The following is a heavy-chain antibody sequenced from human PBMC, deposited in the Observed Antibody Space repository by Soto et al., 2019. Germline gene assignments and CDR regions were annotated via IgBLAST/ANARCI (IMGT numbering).Heavy chain of an antibody. Sequence: ASVKVSCKASGYTFTSYAMHWVRQAPGQRLEWMGWINAGNSDTKYSQKFQGRVTITSDTSASTAYMELSSLRSEDTAVYYCARWIFGVVIGWFDPWGQGTLVTVSS. CDR2: INAGNSDT. CDR3: ARWIFGVVIGWFDP. V-gene: IGHV1-3*01. J-gene: IGHJ5*02. CDR1: GYTFTSYA. D-gene: IGHD3-3*01.